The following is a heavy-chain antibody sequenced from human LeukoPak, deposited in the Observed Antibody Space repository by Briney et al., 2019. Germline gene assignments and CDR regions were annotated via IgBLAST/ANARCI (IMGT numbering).Heavy chain of an antibody. J-gene: IGHJ4*02. CDR1: GGSISSGGYY. Sequence: PSETLSLTCTVSGGSISSGGYYWGWIRQHPGKGLEWIGYIYYSGSTYYNPYLKSRVTISVDTSKNQFSLKLSSVTAADTAVYYCARSLRSTSCIDYWGQGTLVTVSS. D-gene: IGHD2-2*01. CDR3: ARSLRSTSCIDY. V-gene: IGHV4-31*03. CDR2: IYYSGST.